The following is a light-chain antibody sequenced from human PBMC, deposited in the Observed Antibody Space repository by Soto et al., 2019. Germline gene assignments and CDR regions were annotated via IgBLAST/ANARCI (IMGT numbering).Light chain of an antibody. J-gene: IGKJ1*01. CDR1: QSLSSGY. CDR3: QQYGSSPT. V-gene: IGKV3-20*01. CDR2: DAS. Sequence: EIVLTQSPGTLSLSPVERVTLSCRASQSLSSGYLAWYQQKFGQAPRLLIYDASRRATGIPERFSGSGSGTDFTLTINRLEPEDFAVYYCQQYGSSPTFGLGTKVDIK.